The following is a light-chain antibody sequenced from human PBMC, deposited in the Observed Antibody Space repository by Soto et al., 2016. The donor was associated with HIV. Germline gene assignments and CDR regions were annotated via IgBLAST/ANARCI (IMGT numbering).Light chain of an antibody. V-gene: IGKV1-17*01. CDR1: QGIPNT. Sequence: DIQMTQSPSSLSASVGDRVTITCRASQGIPNTLSWYQQKPGKAPKRLIYDASILQSGVPSRFSGSGSGTEFTLTISSLQPEDVATYYCQSYANAPWTFGQGTKVEIK. CDR2: DAS. J-gene: IGKJ1*01. CDR3: QSYANAPWT.